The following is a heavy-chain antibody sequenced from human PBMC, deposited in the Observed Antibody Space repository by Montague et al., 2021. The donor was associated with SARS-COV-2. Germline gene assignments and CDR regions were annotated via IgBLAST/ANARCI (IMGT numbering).Heavy chain of an antibody. CDR1: GGSISGYY. J-gene: IGHJ6*01. Sequence: SETLSLTCTVSGGSISGYYWSWIRQPPGKGLEWIGYIYYSGSTKYNPXLESRVTVSVDRSKNQVSPKLSSVTAADPAVYYCARLLRSCTNGVCRTYYYYGREVGCQVTTVTVAS. V-gene: IGHV4-59*01. CDR3: ARLLRSCTNGVCRTYYYYGREV. D-gene: IGHD2-8*01. CDR2: IYYSGST.